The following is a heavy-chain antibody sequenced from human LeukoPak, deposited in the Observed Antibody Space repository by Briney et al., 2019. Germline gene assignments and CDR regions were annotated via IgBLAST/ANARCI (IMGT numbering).Heavy chain of an antibody. CDR1: GFTFSSYA. CDR2: ISYDGSNK. Sequence: GSLRLSCAASGFTFSSYAMHWVRQAPGKGLEWVAVISYDGSNKYYADSVKGRFTISRDNSKNTLYLQMNSLRAGDTAVYYCARGSQGIAVAGTPFDGMDVWGQGTTVTVSS. CDR3: ARGSQGIAVAGTPFDGMDV. J-gene: IGHJ6*02. D-gene: IGHD6-19*01. V-gene: IGHV3-30*04.